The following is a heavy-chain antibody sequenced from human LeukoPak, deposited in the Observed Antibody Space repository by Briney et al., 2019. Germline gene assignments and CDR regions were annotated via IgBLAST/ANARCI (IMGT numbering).Heavy chain of an antibody. CDR3: ARDKGLYSGSYPTFDY. CDR2: IIPIFGTA. J-gene: IGHJ4*02. D-gene: IGHD1-26*01. CDR1: GGTFSSYA. V-gene: IGHV1-69*13. Sequence: ASVKVSCKASGGTFSSYAISWVRQAPGQGLEWMGGIIPIFGTANYAQKFQGRVTITADESTSTAYMELSSLRSEDTAVYYCARDKGLYSGSYPTFDYWGQGTLVTVSS.